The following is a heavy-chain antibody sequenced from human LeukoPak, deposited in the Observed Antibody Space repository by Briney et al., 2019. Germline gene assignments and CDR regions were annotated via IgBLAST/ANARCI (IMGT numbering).Heavy chain of an antibody. J-gene: IGHJ4*02. CDR2: MSVGSGLI. CDR1: GFTFSSYS. D-gene: IGHD1-26*01. Sequence: PGGSLRLSCAASGFTFSSYSMNWIRQAPGKGLEWVSSMSVGSGLIYYAESVKGRFTVSRDNAKKSLYVQMNSLRAEDTAVYYCAREFEGTASGAGYWGQGTLVTVSS. CDR3: AREFEGTASGAGY. V-gene: IGHV3-21*01.